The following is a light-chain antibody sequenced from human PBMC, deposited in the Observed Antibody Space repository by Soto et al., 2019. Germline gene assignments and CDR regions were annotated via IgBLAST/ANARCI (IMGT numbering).Light chain of an antibody. CDR1: QPVGSAY. CDR3: HQHGDSPWT. CDR2: ATS. Sequence: EIVLTQSPGTLSLSPGDRATLSCRSSQPVGSAYLAWYRQTLGQAPRPLIYATSSRATGISDRFSGSGSGTEFTLTISRLEPEDFATYYCHQHGDSPWTLAKGPRWIS. V-gene: IGKV3-20*01. J-gene: IGKJ1*01.